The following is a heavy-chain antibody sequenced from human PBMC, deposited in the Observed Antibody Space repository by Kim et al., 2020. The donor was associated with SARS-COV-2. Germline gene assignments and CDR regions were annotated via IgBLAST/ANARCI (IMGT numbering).Heavy chain of an antibody. J-gene: IGHJ4*02. V-gene: IGHV3-23*01. CDR3: ATALRQLSMALDY. D-gene: IGHD3-10*01. Sequence: GGSLRLSCAASGFTFSSDAMSWVRQAPGRGLEWVSSVSSDAGITYYADSVKGRFTISRDNSKNMLYLQMNSLRAEDTALYYCATALRQLSMALDYWGQGTLVTVSS. CDR2: VSSDAGIT. CDR1: GFTFSSDA.